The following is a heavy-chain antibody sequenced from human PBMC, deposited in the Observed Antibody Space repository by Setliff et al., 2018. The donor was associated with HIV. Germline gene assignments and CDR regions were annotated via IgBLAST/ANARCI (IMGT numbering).Heavy chain of an antibody. J-gene: IGHJ5*01. CDR2: VYASGET. V-gene: IGHV4-4*09. D-gene: IGHD3-10*01. CDR1: GDSISSYS. Sequence: PSETLSLTCTVSGDSISSYSWNWIRQPPGRGLEWIGYVYASGETNYNPSLKSRVTMSTDTSRNQFFLNLNYTTAADTAVYFCARRVLQDSTITCSNWFDSWGQGTLVTVSS. CDR3: ARRVLQDSTITCSNWFDS.